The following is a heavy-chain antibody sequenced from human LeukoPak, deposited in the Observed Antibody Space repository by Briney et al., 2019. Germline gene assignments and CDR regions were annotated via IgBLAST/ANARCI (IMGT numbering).Heavy chain of an antibody. Sequence: AASVKVSCKASGGTFSSYAISWVRQAPGQGLEWMGRIIPILGIANYAQKFQGRVTITADKSTSTAYMELSSLRSEDTAVYYCASLGRDGYSPLGSRSPQDDYWGQGTLVTVSS. CDR1: GGTFSSYA. CDR2: IIPILGIA. V-gene: IGHV1-69*04. CDR3: ASLGRDGYSPLGSRSPQDDY. J-gene: IGHJ4*02. D-gene: IGHD5-24*01.